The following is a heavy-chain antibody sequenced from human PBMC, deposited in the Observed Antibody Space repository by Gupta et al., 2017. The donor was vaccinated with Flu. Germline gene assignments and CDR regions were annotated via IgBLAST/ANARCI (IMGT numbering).Heavy chain of an antibody. CDR1: GFTFSTYW. CDR2: MNGDGSRT. V-gene: IGHV3-74*01. Sequence: EVQLVESGGGLVQPGGSLRLSCAASGFTFSTYWMHWVRQAPGKGLLWVSRMNGDGSRTDYADSVKARFTISRDNAKSTLYLQMNSLRAEDTAVYYCERGDSGTNYRDAFDSWGKGTIVTVSS. CDR3: ERGDSGTNYRDAFDS. D-gene: IGHD1-26*01. J-gene: IGHJ3*02.